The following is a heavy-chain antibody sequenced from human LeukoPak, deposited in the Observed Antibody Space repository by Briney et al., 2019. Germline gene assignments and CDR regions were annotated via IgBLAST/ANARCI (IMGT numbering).Heavy chain of an antibody. Sequence: PSETLSLTCTVSGGSISSSSYYWSWIRQPAGKGLEWIGRIYTSGSTNYNPSLKSRVTISVDTSKNQFSLRLSSVTAADTAVYYCARDEHSWGQGTLVTVSS. CDR2: IYTSGST. CDR3: ARDEHS. V-gene: IGHV4-61*02. J-gene: IGHJ4*02. CDR1: GGSISSSSYY.